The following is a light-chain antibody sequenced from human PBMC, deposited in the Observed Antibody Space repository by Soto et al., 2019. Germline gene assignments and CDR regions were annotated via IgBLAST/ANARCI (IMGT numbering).Light chain of an antibody. J-gene: IGLJ3*02. CDR1: SSDVGSYNL. CDR3: CSYAGSNTWV. Sequence: QSVLTQPASVSGSPGQSITISCTGTSSDVGSYNLVSWYQQHPDKAPKLIIYEGSKRPSGVSNRFSGSKSGNTASLTISGLQAEDESDYYCCSYAGSNTWVFGGGTKLTVL. V-gene: IGLV2-23*01. CDR2: EGS.